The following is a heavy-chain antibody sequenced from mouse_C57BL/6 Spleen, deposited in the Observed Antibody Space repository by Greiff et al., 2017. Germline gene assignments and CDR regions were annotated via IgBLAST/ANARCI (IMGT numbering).Heavy chain of an antibody. Sequence: QVQLKESGAELVRPGASVTLSCKASGYTFTDYEMHWVKQTPVHGLEWIGAIDPETGGTAYNQKFKGKAILTADKSSSTAYMELRSLTSEDSAVYYCTRLGLRLYYAMDYWGQGTSVTVSS. V-gene: IGHV1-15*01. CDR1: GYTFTDYE. D-gene: IGHD2-4*01. CDR2: IDPETGGT. CDR3: TRLGLRLYYAMDY. J-gene: IGHJ4*01.